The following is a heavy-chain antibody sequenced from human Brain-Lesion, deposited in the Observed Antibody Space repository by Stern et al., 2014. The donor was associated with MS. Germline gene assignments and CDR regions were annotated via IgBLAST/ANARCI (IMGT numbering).Heavy chain of an antibody. CDR3: ATYYDDSTGYNDF. V-gene: IGHV1-2*04. CDR1: GYTFTGYY. J-gene: IGHJ4*02. Sequence: MQLVESGAEVKKPGASVKVSCKASGYTFTGYYMHWVRQAPGQGLEWMGWINPKSGGTNYAQKFQGWVTMTRDTSINTAYMELSRLRSDDTAVYYCATYYDDSTGYNDFWGQGTLVTVSS. CDR2: INPKSGGT. D-gene: IGHD3-22*01.